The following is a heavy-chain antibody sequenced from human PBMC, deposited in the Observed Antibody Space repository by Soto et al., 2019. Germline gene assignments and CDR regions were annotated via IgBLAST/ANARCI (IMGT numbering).Heavy chain of an antibody. CDR2: IYSGGST. J-gene: IGHJ6*02. V-gene: IGHV3-53*01. Sequence: PGGSLRLSCAASGFTVSSNYMSWVRQAPGKGLEWVSVIYSGGSTYYADSVKGRFTISRDNSKNTLYLQMNSLRAEDTAVYYCARYPSYYYGMDVWGQGTTVTVSS. CDR1: GFTVSSNY. CDR3: ARYPSYYYGMDV.